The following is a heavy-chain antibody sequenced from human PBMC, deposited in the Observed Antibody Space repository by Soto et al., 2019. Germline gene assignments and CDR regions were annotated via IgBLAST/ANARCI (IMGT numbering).Heavy chain of an antibody. Sequence: QVYLVQSGAEVKKPGASVKVSCKASGYSFTGYQMHWVRQAPGQGLEWMGWINPNSGDPKYAQKFQDRVTMTRDTSINTAYMELSRLRSDDTAVYYCARGGDIVENCGQGTLVTVSS. CDR1: GYSFTGYQ. J-gene: IGHJ4*02. CDR3: ARGGDIVEN. CDR2: INPNSGDP. V-gene: IGHV1-2*02. D-gene: IGHD2-15*01.